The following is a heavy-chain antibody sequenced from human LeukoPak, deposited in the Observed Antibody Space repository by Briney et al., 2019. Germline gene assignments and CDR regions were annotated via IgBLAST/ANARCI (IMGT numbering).Heavy chain of an antibody. J-gene: IGHJ4*02. V-gene: IGHV3-21*01. Sequence: KAGGSLRLSCAVSGFTFSSYSMNWVRQAPGKGLEWVSSISSSSSYIYYAASVKGRFTISRDNAKNSLYLQMNSLRAEDTAVYYCARGGANYGQIHWGQGTLVTVSS. CDR3: ARGGANYGQIH. CDR2: ISSSSSYI. D-gene: IGHD4/OR15-4a*01. CDR1: GFTFSSYS.